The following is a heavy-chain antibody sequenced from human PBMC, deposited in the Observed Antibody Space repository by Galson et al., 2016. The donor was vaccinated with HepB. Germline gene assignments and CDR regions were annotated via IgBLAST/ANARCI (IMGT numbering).Heavy chain of an antibody. CDR3: AKFRCWYEEKYFFDY. J-gene: IGHJ4*02. CDR2: IIPVFRTA. Sequence: SVKVSCKASGGIFSNFAISWVRQAPGQGLEWMGGIIPVFRTANYAQKFQGRVTITADDSTSTAYMELRSLTSEDTAGYSCAKFRCWYEEKYFFDYWAQGTLVTVTS. CDR1: GGIFSNFA. D-gene: IGHD6-13*01. V-gene: IGHV1-69*13.